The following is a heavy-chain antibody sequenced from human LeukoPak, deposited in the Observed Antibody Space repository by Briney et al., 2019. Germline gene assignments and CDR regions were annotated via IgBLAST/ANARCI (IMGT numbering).Heavy chain of an antibody. CDR1: GFPFRTHS. V-gene: IGHV3-23*01. J-gene: IGHJ4*02. D-gene: IGHD3-3*01. CDR3: AKAREGVGVDTVDY. CDR2: INGWCSNT. Sequence: PGGSLRLSCGTSGFPFRTHSMTWVRQAPGKGLGGVSSINGWCSNTFYADSMEGRFTISRGNSKNTVYLQMNSLRAEDTAVYYCAKAREGVGVDTVDYWGQGTLVTVSS.